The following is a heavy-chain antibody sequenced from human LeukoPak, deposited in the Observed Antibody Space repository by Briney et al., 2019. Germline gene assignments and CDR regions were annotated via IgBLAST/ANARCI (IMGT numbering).Heavy chain of an antibody. CDR3: SRVGEGAAKD. D-gene: IGHD1-26*01. Sequence: PGGSLRLSCAAPGFIVSSNYMSWVRQASGKGLEWVSLIYTDGGTFYADSVKGRFTISRDNSKNALYLQMNSLRADDTAVYYCSRVGEGAAKDWGQGTLVTVSS. CDR1: GFIVSSNY. CDR2: IYTDGGT. J-gene: IGHJ4*02. V-gene: IGHV3-53*01.